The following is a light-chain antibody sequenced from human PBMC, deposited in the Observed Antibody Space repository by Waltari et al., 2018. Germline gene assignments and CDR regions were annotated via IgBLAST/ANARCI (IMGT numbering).Light chain of an antibody. CDR3: QQYNSWPWA. CDR1: QSVSSN. CDR2: AAS. J-gene: IGKJ1*01. Sequence: EIVMTQSPATLSVSPGERATLSCRASQSVSSNLAWYQQKPGQAPRLLIYAASTRATTIAARFSGSGSGTEFTLTISSLQSEDFGVYFCQQYNSWPWAFGQGTKVEVK. V-gene: IGKV3-15*01.